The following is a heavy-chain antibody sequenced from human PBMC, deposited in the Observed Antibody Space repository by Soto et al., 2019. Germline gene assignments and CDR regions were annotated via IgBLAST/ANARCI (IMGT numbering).Heavy chain of an antibody. CDR2: ISYDGSNK. V-gene: IGHV3-30-3*01. D-gene: IGHD1-26*01. CDR3: ARAKGGIVGATPSLQFDY. Sequence: QVQLVESGGGVVQPGRSLRLSCAASGFTFSSYAMHWVRQAPGKGLEWVAVISYDGSNKYYADSVKGRFTISRDNSKNTLYLQMNSLRAEDTAVYYCARAKGGIVGATPSLQFDYWGQGTLVTVSS. CDR1: GFTFSSYA. J-gene: IGHJ4*02.